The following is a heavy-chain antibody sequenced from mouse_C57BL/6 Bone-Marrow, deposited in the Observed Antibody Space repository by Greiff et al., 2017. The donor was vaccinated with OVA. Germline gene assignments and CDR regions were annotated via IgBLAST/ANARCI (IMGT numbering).Heavy chain of an antibody. CDR3: TTRYYGSSSYAMDY. V-gene: IGHV14-4*01. CDR2: IDPENGDT. J-gene: IGHJ4*01. CDR1: GFNIKDDY. Sequence: EVQRVESGAELVRPGASVKLSCTASGFNIKDDYMHWVKQRPEQGLEWIGWIDPENGDTEYASKFQGKATITADTSSNTAYLQLSSLTSEDTAVYYCTTRYYGSSSYAMDYWGQGTSVTVSS. D-gene: IGHD1-1*01.